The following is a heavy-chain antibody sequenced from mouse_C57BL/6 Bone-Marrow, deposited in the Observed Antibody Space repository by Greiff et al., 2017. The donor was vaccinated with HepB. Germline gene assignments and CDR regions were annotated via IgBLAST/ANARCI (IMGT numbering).Heavy chain of an antibody. J-gene: IGHJ1*03. CDR1: GYTFTDYY. CDR2: INPNNGGT. V-gene: IGHV1-26*01. CDR3: ARRGLLRHWYFDV. D-gene: IGHD1-2*01. Sequence: VQLQQSGPELVKPGASVKISCKASGYTFTDYYMNWVKQSHGKSLEWIGDINPNNGGTSYNQKFKGKATLTVDKYSSTAYMELRSLTSEDSAVYYCARRGLLRHWYFDVWGTGTTVTVSS.